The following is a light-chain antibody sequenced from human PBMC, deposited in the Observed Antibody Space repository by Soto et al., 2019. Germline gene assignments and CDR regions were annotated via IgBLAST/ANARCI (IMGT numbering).Light chain of an antibody. CDR2: DNS. CDR3: QSYDSSLSGWV. Sequence: QSVLTQPPSVSGALGQRVTISCTGSSSNIGAGYDVHWYQQLPGTAPKLLIYDNSNRPSGVPERFSGSKSGTSASLAITGLQAEDEADYYCQSYDSSLSGWVFGGGTKLTVL. J-gene: IGLJ3*02. V-gene: IGLV1-40*01. CDR1: SSNIGAGYD.